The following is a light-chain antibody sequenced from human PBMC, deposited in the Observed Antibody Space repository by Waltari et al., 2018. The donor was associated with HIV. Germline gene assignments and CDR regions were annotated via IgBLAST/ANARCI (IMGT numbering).Light chain of an antibody. CDR3: ASNRLDYTLI. CDR1: STDSRFYQY. Sequence: QSALTQPASVSGFLGQSINISCTGISTDSRFYQYVSWYQPYPGKSPRLIIFYINNRPSGVSDHFSGPRSGNSASLTFSGLQSGDEAHYYCASNRLDYTLIFGGGTKLTVL. CDR2: YIN. V-gene: IGLV2-14*03. J-gene: IGLJ2*01.